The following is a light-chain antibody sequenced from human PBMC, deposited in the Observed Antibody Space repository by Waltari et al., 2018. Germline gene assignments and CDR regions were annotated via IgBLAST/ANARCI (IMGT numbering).Light chain of an antibody. CDR2: DVS. J-gene: IGLJ3*02. V-gene: IGLV2-23*02. CDR1: SSDVGGYNY. Sequence: QSALTQPASVSGSPGQSITISCTGTSSDVGGYNYVSWYQQHPGKAPKLMIYDVSKRPSGVSNRFSGSKSGNTASLTISGLQAEDEADYYCCSYAGSSTWVFGGGTKLPVL. CDR3: CSYAGSSTWV.